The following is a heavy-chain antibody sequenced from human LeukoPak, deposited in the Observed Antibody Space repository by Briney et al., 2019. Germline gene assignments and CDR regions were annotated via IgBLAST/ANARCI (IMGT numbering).Heavy chain of an antibody. CDR2: INHSGST. D-gene: IGHD3-3*01. V-gene: IGHV4-34*01. CDR1: GGSFSGYY. Sequence: PSETLSLTCAVYGGSFSGYYWRWIRQPPGKGLEWIGEINHSGSTNYNPSLKSRVTISVDTSKNQFSLKLSSVTAADTAVYYCARGNDFWSGYRDFDYWGQGTLVTVSS. J-gene: IGHJ4*02. CDR3: ARGNDFWSGYRDFDY.